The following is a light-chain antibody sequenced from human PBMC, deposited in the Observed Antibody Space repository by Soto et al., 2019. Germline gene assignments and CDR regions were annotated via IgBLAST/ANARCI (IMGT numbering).Light chain of an antibody. V-gene: IGKV1-39*01. CDR1: QNIASY. J-gene: IGKJ1*01. CDR2: GAS. Sequence: DIQVTQSPSSLSASVGDRVTITCRTSQNIASYLNWFQHKAGRAPKLLISGASRLETGVSSRFTGTGSGTAFTLTITSLQPDDVATYYCQQSSTPPPTFGQGTRVQI. CDR3: QQSSTPPPT.